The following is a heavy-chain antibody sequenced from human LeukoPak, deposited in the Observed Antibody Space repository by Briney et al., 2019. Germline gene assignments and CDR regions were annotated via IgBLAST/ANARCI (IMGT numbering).Heavy chain of an antibody. V-gene: IGHV3-23*01. CDR1: GFTFSSYG. CDR3: AKFRVNLYYFDY. CDR2: ISGSGGST. D-gene: IGHD3-10*01. J-gene: IGHJ4*02. Sequence: GGSLRLSCAASGFTFSSYGMSWVRQAPGKGLEWVSAISGSGGSTYYADSVKGRFTISRDNSKNTLYLQMNSLRAEDTAVYYCAKFRVNLYYFDYWGQGTLVTVSS.